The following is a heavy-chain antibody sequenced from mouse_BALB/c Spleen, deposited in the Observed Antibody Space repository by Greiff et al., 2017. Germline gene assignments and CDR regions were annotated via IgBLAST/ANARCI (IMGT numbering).Heavy chain of an antibody. J-gene: IGHJ2*01. CDR1: GYSITSDYA. D-gene: IGHD2-1*01. CDR2: ISYSGST. V-gene: IGHV3-2*02. CDR3: AREGNYRWYFDY. Sequence: EVKLEESGPGLVKPSQSLSLTCTVTGYSITSDYAWNWIRQFPGNKLEWMGYISYSGSTSYNPSLKSRISITRDTSKNQFFLQLNSVTTEDTATYYCAREGNYRWYFDYWGQGTTLTVSS.